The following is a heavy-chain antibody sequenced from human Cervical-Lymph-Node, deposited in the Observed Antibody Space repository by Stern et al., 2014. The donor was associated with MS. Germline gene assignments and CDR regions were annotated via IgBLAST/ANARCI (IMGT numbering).Heavy chain of an antibody. CDR1: GASITSDGSY. CDR2: IYYSGSP. D-gene: IGHD3-10*01. J-gene: IGHJ4*02. V-gene: IGHV4-31*03. Sequence: MQLVESGPGLVKPSQTLSLTCTVSGASITSDGSYWSWIRQHPQKGLEWMGYIYYSGSPHYNPSLKSRVMMSVDTSKKQFSLKLTSVTAADTAVYYCARKGGSGNFDYWGQGTLVTVSS. CDR3: ARKGGSGNFDY.